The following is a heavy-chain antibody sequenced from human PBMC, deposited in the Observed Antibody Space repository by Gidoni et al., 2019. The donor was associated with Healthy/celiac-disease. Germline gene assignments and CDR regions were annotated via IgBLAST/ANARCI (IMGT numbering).Heavy chain of an antibody. J-gene: IGHJ4*02. Sequence: EVQLVESGGGLVQPGGSLRLPCAASGFTFSSYWMPWVRQAPGKVLVWVSRINSDGSSTSYADSVKGRFTISRDNAKNTLYLQMNSLRAEDTAVYYCALWSTTGALDYWGQGTLVTVSS. CDR2: INSDGSST. V-gene: IGHV3-74*01. CDR3: ALWSTTGALDY. CDR1: GFTFSSYW. D-gene: IGHD1-1*01.